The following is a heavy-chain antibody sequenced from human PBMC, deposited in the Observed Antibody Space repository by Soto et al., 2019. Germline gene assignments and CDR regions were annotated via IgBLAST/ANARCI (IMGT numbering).Heavy chain of an antibody. V-gene: IGHV1-2*02. CDR2: INPNSGGT. CDR1: GYTFTGYN. J-gene: IGHJ6*02. Sequence: GASVKVSCKASGYTFTGYNMHWVLQAPGEGLEWMGWINPNSGGTNYAQKFQGRVTMTRDTSISTAYMELSRLRSDDTAVYYCARDTYYDFWSGYYTYYYGMDVWGQGTTVTVSS. CDR3: ARDTYYDFWSGYYTYYYGMDV. D-gene: IGHD3-3*01.